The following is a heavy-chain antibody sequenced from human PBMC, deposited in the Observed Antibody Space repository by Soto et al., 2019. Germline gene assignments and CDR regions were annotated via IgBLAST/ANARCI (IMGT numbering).Heavy chain of an antibody. CDR1: GFTFSSYA. V-gene: IGHV3-30-3*01. J-gene: IGHJ6*04. CDR3: ARERFRFLEWLPIGDYYGMDV. Sequence: QVQLVESGGGVGQPGRSLRLSCAASGFTFSSYAMHWVRQAPGKGLDWVAVISYDGNNKYYADSVKGRFTISRENSKNTLYLQMNSLRAEDTAVYYCARERFRFLEWLPIGDYYGMDVWGKGTTVTVSS. D-gene: IGHD3-3*01. CDR2: ISYDGNNK.